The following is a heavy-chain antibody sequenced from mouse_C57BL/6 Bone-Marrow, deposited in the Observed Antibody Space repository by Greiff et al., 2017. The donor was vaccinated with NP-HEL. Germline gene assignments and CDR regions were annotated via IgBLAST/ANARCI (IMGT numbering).Heavy chain of an antibody. Sequence: QVQLQQPGAELVKPGASVKMSCKASGYTFTSYWITWVKQRPGQGLEWIGDIYPGIGSTNYNEKFKSKATLTVDTSSSTAYMQLSSLTSEDSAVYYGVSDGIYEVDYFDYWGQGTTLTVSS. CDR2: IYPGIGST. CDR3: VSDGIYEVDYFDY. V-gene: IGHV1-55*01. J-gene: IGHJ2*01. CDR1: GYTFTSYW. D-gene: IGHD1-1*02.